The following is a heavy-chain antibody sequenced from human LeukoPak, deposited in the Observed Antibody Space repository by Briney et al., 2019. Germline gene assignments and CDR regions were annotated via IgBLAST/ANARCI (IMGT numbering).Heavy chain of an antibody. CDR2: ISYSGST. V-gene: IGHV4-59*08. Sequence: SETLSLTCTVSGGSISSYYWSWIRQPPGKGLEWIGYISYSGSTNYSPSLKSRVTISVDTSKKQFSLKLGSVTAADTAVYYCARHTSSGWYFIDYWGQGTLVTVSS. D-gene: IGHD6-19*01. CDR3: ARHTSSGWYFIDY. CDR1: GGSISSYY. J-gene: IGHJ4*02.